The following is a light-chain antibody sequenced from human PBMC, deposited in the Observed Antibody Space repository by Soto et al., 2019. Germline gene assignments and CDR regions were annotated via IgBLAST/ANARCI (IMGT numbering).Light chain of an antibody. CDR3: QKYYSAPFT. J-gene: IGKJ3*01. CDR2: DAS. CDR1: QGISSY. Sequence: IQLTQSPSSLSASVGDRVTITCRASQGISSYLGWYQQKPGKAPNLLIYDASTLHSGVPSRFSGGGSGTDFTLTISSLQPEDFATYYCQKYYSAPFTFGPGTRVDIE. V-gene: IGKV1-9*01.